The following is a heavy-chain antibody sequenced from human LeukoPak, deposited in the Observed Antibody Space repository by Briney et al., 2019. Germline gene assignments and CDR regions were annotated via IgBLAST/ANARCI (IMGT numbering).Heavy chain of an antibody. CDR1: GDSINSFY. D-gene: IGHD3-22*01. CDR2: IYYSGST. Sequence: SETLSLTCTVSGDSINSFYWSWIRRPPGKGLEWIGYIYYSGSTNYNPSLKSRLTIAVDTSKNQFSLMLNSVTAADTAVYYCARWSLHSSGWYFDSWGQGTLVTVSS. CDR3: ARWSLHSSGWYFDS. J-gene: IGHJ4*02. V-gene: IGHV4-59*01.